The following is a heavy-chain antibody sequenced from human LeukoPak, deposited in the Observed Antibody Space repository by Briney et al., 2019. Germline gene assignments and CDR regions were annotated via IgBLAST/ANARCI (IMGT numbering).Heavy chain of an antibody. CDR3: ARVGFLEWLPDYYYYGMDV. J-gene: IGHJ6*02. Sequence: GGSLRLSCAASGFTFSSYSMNWVRQAPGKGLEWVSSISSSSSYIHYADSVKGRFTISRDNAKNSLYLQMNSLRAEDTAVYYCARVGFLEWLPDYYYYGMDVWGQGTTVTVSS. V-gene: IGHV3-21*01. D-gene: IGHD3-3*01. CDR2: ISSSSSYI. CDR1: GFTFSSYS.